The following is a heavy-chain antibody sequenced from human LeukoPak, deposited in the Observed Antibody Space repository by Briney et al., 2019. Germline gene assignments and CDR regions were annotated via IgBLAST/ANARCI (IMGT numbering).Heavy chain of an antibody. J-gene: IGHJ4*02. CDR1: GYTFTDNY. V-gene: IGHV1-2*02. D-gene: IGHD2-21*02. CDR3: GRVAYCGSGCYYYFDY. Sequence: ASVKVSCKASGYTFTDNYIHCVRQAPGQGLEWMGWINPRSGGTSYGQKFQGRVTVTRDTSISTAYMELSSLTSDDTAVYYCGRVAYCGSGCYYYFDYWGQGTLVTVSS. CDR2: INPRSGGT.